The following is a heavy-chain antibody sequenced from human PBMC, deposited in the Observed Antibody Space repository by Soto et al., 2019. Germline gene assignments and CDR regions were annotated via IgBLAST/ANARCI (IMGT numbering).Heavy chain of an antibody. Sequence: EVQLLQSGGGLVQPGGSLRLSCAASGFKFSNFAMRWIRQAPGTGLEWVSGINSGGGHTDYADSVKGRFTTSRDNSKNTLYLQMSSLSAEDTAVYYCVRAHWVDSSTWFFFDYWGQGALVTVSS. CDR3: VRAHWVDSSTWFFFDY. CDR2: INSGGGHT. D-gene: IGHD6-19*01. V-gene: IGHV3-23*01. J-gene: IGHJ4*02. CDR1: GFKFSNFA.